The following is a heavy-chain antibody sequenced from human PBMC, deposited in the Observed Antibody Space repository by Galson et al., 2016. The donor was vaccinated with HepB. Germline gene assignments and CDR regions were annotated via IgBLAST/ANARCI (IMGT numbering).Heavy chain of an antibody. CDR1: GFPFSSCW. Sequence: SLRLSCAASGFPFSSCWMSWVRQAPGKGLKWVATIQRDRSEKYYLESVKGRFTISRDNANSSLWLQMNGLRDEDTAVYYCATLKGDSPFYDYWGQGTLVTVSS. CDR3: ATLKGDSPFYDY. J-gene: IGHJ4*02. V-gene: IGHV3-7*01. D-gene: IGHD4-11*01. CDR2: IQRDRSEK.